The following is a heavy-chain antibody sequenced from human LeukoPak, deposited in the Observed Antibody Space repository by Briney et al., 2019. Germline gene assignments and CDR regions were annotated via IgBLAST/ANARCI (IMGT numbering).Heavy chain of an antibody. CDR2: ISSSGSTI. D-gene: IGHD2-8*01. V-gene: IGHV3-48*03. J-gene: IGHJ4*02. CDR1: GFTFASYD. Sequence: GGSLRLSCAASGFTFASYDMNWVRQAPGKGLEWVSYISSSGSTIYYADSVKGRFTISRDNAKTSLYLQMSSLRAEDTAVYYCARGRYCADGVCDLDYWGQGTLVTVSS. CDR3: ARGRYCADGVCDLDY.